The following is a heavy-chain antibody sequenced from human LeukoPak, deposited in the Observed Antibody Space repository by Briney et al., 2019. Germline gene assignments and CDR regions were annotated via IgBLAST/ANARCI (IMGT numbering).Heavy chain of an antibody. CDR1: GGSTSSSY. V-gene: IGHV4-59*01. CDR2: IYYSGGT. Sequence: PSETPSLTSAVSGGSTSSSYGSWIRQPPRGRVGGRGSIYYSGGTNYTPSCKSRVTISVDTSKNQLSLKLSCVTAADTAVYYCARAPSDFGALGGYYFDYWGQGTLVTVSS. CDR3: ARAPSDFGALGGYYFDY. D-gene: IGHD4/OR15-4a*01. J-gene: IGHJ4*02.